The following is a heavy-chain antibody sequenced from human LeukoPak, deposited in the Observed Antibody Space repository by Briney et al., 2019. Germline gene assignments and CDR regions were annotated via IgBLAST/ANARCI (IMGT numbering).Heavy chain of an antibody. Sequence: HPGGSLRLSCAASGFTFSSYWMHWVRQAPGKGLVWVSRINSDGSSTSYADSVKGRFTISRDNAKNTLYLQMNSLRAEDTAVYYCARKNGSYAFDIWGQGTMVTVSS. V-gene: IGHV3-74*01. CDR1: GFTFSSYW. CDR3: ARKNGSYAFDI. CDR2: INSDGSST. D-gene: IGHD6-13*01. J-gene: IGHJ3*02.